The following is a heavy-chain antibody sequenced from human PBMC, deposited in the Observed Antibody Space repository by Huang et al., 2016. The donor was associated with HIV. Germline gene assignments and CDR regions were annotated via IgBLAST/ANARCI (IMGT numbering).Heavy chain of an antibody. CDR1: GYTFTHYD. Sequence: QVQLVQSGAEVKKPGASVKVSCKASGYTFTHYDINWVRQAAGQGLEWMGWMNPNSGNTGYAQKFNGRVTITRNTSISTAYMELGGLRSEDTAVYYCARADPGYCTGGRCKEFDYWGQGTLVTVSS. CDR2: MNPNSGNT. CDR3: ARADPGYCTGGRCKEFDY. J-gene: IGHJ4*02. V-gene: IGHV1-8*02. D-gene: IGHD2-15*01.